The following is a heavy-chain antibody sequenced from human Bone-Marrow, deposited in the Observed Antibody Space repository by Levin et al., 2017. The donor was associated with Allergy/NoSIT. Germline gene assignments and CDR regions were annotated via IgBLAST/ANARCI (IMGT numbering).Heavy chain of an antibody. J-gene: IGHJ4*02. D-gene: IGHD6-19*01. CDR1: GFTFSSYG. CDR3: AKARAPVAVAGRMGY. CDR2: ISYDGSNK. V-gene: IGHV3-30*18. Sequence: GGSLRLSCAASGFTFSSYGMHWVRQAPGKGLEWVAVISYDGSNKYYADSVKGRFTISRDNSKNTLYLQMNSLRAEDTAVYYCAKARAPVAVAGRMGYWGQGTLVTVSS.